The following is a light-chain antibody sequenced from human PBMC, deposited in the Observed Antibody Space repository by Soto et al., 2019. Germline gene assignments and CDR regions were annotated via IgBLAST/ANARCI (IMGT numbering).Light chain of an antibody. CDR3: QQYDYWPPIT. Sequence: DIVLTQSPGTLSLSPGERATLSCGASQSINSRSLAWYQQKPAQVPRLLIYDASTRATGVPARFSGSGSGTQFTLTFSSLQSEDFAVYYCQQYDYWPPITFGGGTKVDIK. V-gene: IGKV3D-15*01. CDR2: DAS. CDR1: QSINSRS. J-gene: IGKJ4*01.